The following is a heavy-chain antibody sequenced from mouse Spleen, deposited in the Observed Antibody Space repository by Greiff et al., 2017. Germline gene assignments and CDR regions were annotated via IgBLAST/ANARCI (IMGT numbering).Heavy chain of an antibody. J-gene: IGHJ3*01. V-gene: IGHV14-3*01. CDR2: IDPANGNT. CDR3: AASTMITTGGFAY. D-gene: IGHD2-4*01. CDR1: GFNIKNTY. Sequence: VHVKQSVAELVRPGASVKLSCTASGFNIKNTYMHWVKQRPEQGLEWIGRIDPANGNTKYAPKFQGKATITADTSSNTAYLQLSSLTSEDTAIYYCAASTMITTGGFAYWGQGTLVTVSA.